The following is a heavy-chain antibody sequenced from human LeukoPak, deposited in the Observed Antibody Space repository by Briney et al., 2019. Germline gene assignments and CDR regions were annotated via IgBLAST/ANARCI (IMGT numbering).Heavy chain of an antibody. CDR1: GGSISSSSYY. CDR3: ARGNYDSSGYYPLLFDY. V-gene: IGHV4-39*01. CDR2: IYYSGST. Sequence: SETLSLTCTVSGGSISSSSYYWGWIRQPPGKGLEWIGSIYYSGSTYYDPSLKSRVTISVDTSKNQFSLKLSSVTAADTAVYYCARGNYDSSGYYPLLFDYWGQGTLVTVSS. D-gene: IGHD3-22*01. J-gene: IGHJ4*02.